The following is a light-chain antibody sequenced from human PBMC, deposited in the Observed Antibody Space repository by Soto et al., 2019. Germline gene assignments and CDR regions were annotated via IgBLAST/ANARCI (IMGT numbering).Light chain of an antibody. CDR3: SARDDILSGVV. V-gene: IGLV1-47*01. Sequence: QYVLTQPPSASGTPGQRVTISCSGSSWDIGSNHVYWYQQFPGMAPKLLMYRSDQRPTGVPDRFSGSRSGTSASLAISGLRSDDEADYYCSARDDILSGVVFGGGTKLTDL. CDR1: SWDIGSNH. CDR2: RSD. J-gene: IGLJ2*01.